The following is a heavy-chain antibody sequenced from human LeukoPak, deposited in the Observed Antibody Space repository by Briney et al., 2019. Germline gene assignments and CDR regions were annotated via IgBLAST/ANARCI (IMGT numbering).Heavy chain of an antibody. CDR3: AKDMRYSSSSAGGFDY. J-gene: IGHJ4*02. D-gene: IGHD6-6*01. CDR2: ISWDGGST. V-gene: IGHV3-43*01. Sequence: GGSLRLSCAASGFTFDDYTMYWVRQAPGKGLERVSLISWDGGSTYYADSVKGRFTISRDNSKNSLYLQMNSLRTEDTALYYCAKDMRYSSSSAGGFDYWGQGTLVTVSS. CDR1: GFTFDDYT.